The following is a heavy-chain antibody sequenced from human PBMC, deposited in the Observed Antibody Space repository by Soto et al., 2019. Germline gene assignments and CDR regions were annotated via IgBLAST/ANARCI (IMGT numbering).Heavy chain of an antibody. J-gene: IGHJ4*02. V-gene: IGHV3-30*18. D-gene: IGHD1-1*01. Sequence: QVQLVESGGGVVQPGRSLRLSCAASGFTFSSYGMHWVRQAPGKGLEWVAVISYDGINKYYADSVKGRFTISRDNSKNTLYLQMNSLRAEVTAVYYCAKSVYNWNDGFFDYWGQGTLVTVSS. CDR3: AKSVYNWNDGFFDY. CDR1: GFTFSSYG. CDR2: ISYDGINK.